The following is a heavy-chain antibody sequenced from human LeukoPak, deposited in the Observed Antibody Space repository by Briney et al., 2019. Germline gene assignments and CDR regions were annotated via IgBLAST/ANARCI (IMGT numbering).Heavy chain of an antibody. CDR2: IGWNSGII. CDR1: GFTFDNYA. J-gene: IGHJ5*02. V-gene: IGHV3-9*01. Sequence: GRSLRLSCAASGFTFDNYAMHWVRQAPGKGLEWVSGIGWNSGIIDYADSVKGRFTISRDNAKNSLYLQMNSLRPEDTALYYCAKDAGGSGRNWFDPWGQGTLVTVSS. CDR3: AKDAGGSGRNWFDP. D-gene: IGHD3-10*01.